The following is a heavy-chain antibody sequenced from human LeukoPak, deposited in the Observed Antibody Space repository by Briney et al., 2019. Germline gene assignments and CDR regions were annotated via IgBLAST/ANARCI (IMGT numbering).Heavy chain of an antibody. Sequence: GESLQISCEGAGSIFSSYWIGGGRQVRGKGVEGMGIIYPGDCETRDSPSFQSPVTISADKSISTAYLQWSSLKASDTAMYYCARRRSWEYSDYWGQGTLATVS. CDR2: IYPGDCET. CDR1: GSIFSSYW. J-gene: IGHJ4*02. D-gene: IGHD1-26*01. V-gene: IGHV5-51*01. CDR3: ARRRSWEYSDY.